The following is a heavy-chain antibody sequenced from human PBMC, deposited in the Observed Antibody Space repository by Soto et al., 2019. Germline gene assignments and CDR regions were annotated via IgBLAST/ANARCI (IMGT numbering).Heavy chain of an antibody. D-gene: IGHD3-10*01. V-gene: IGHV1-18*01. J-gene: IGHJ4*02. CDR2: ISAYNGNT. Sequence: ASVKVSCKASGYTFTSYGIRWVRQAPGQGLEWMGWISAYNGNTNYAQKLQGRVTMTTDTSTSTAYMELRSLRSDDTAVYYCASTTYYYGSGSYDYWGQGTLVTVSS. CDR1: GYTFTSYG. CDR3: ASTTYYYGSGSYDY.